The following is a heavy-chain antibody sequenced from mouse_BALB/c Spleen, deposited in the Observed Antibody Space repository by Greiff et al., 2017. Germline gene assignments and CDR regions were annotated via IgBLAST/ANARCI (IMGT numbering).Heavy chain of an antibody. J-gene: IGHJ3*01. CDR3: ARGDGYYDWFAY. CDR1: GFTFSSYA. D-gene: IGHD2-3*01. CDR2: ISSGGST. Sequence: EVQLQESGGGLVKPGGSLKLSCAASGFTFSSYAMSWVRQTPEKRLEWVASISSGGSTYYPDSVKGRFTISRDNARNILYLQMSSLRSEDTAMYYCARGDGYYDWFAYWGQGTLVTVSA. V-gene: IGHV5-6-5*01.